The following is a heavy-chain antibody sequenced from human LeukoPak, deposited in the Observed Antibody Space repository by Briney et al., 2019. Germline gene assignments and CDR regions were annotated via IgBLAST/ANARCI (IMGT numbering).Heavy chain of an antibody. CDR1: GYTFTSYD. CDR3: ARVYGTTGTTPLDY. Sequence: ASVKVSCKASGYTFTSYDINWVRQATGQGLEWMGWMNPNSANTGYAQKFQGRVTMTRNTSISTAYMELSSLRSEDTAVYYCARVYGTTGTTPLDYWGQGTLVTVSS. D-gene: IGHD1-1*01. V-gene: IGHV1-8*01. J-gene: IGHJ4*02. CDR2: MNPNSANT.